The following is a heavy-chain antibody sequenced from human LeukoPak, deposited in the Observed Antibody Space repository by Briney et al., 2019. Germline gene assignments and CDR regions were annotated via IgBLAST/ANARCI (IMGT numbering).Heavy chain of an antibody. J-gene: IGHJ6*03. D-gene: IGHD5-18*01. Sequence: GGSLRLSCAASGFTFSSYGMSWVRQAPGKGLEWVSAISGSGGSTHYADSVKGRFTISRDNSKNTLYLQMNSLRAEDTAVYYCAKRGPRQLWLRGYYYMDVWGKGTTVTISS. CDR2: ISGSGGST. V-gene: IGHV3-23*01. CDR1: GFTFSSYG. CDR3: AKRGPRQLWLRGYYYMDV.